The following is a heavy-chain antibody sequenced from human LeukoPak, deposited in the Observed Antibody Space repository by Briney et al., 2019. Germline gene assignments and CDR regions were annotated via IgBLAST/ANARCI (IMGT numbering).Heavy chain of an antibody. Sequence: GGSLRLSCAASGFTFSSYEMNWVRQAPGKGLEWVSYISSSGSTIYYADSVKGRFTISRDNAKNSLYLQMNSLRGDDTAVYYCANLYSGSPSDAFDVWGQGTMVTVSS. J-gene: IGHJ3*01. CDR2: ISSSGSTI. CDR3: ANLYSGSPSDAFDV. CDR1: GFTFSSYE. V-gene: IGHV3-48*03. D-gene: IGHD1-26*01.